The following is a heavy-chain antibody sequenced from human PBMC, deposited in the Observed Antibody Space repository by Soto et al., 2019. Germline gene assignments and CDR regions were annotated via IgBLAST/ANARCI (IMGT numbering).Heavy chain of an antibody. CDR1: GGSISSSSYY. J-gene: IGHJ4*02. CDR2: IYYSGST. V-gene: IGHV4-39*01. D-gene: IGHD3-22*01. Sequence: PSETLSLTCTVSGGSISSSSYYWGWIRQPPGKGLEWIGSIYYSGSTYYNPSLKSRVTISVDTSKNQFSLKLSSVTAADTAVYYCARRSHYYDSSGYYPYFDYWGQGTLVTVSS. CDR3: ARRSHYYDSSGYYPYFDY.